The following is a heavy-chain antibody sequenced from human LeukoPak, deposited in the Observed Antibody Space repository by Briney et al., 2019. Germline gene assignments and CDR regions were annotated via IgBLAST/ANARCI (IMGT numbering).Heavy chain of an antibody. CDR2: IYYSVTT. CDR3: ARVYYSNSYDYWYFDL. J-gene: IGHJ2*01. V-gene: IGHV4-59*01. D-gene: IGHD6-13*01. Sequence: SETLSLTCTVPGGSISSYYWSWIRQTPGKGLEWLGYIYYSVTTNYNPSLKSRVTISVDTSKNQISLRLTSVTAADTAVYYCARVYYSNSYDYWYFDLWGRGTLVTVSS. CDR1: GGSISSYY.